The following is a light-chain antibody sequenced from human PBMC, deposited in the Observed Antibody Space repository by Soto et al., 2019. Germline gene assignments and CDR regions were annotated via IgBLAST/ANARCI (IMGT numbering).Light chain of an antibody. J-gene: IGKJ4*01. CDR2: GAS. CDR3: QQYGSSLT. V-gene: IGKV3-20*01. Sequence: EIVMTQSPATLSLSPGERATLPCRASQSVSSNLAWYQQKPGQAPRLLIYGASTRATGIPDRFTGSGSGTDFTLSISRLEPEDFAVYFCQQYGSSLTFGGGTKVDIK. CDR1: QSVSSN.